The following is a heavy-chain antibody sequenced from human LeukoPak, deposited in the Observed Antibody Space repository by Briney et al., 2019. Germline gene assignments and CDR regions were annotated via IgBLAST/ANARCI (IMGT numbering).Heavy chain of an antibody. V-gene: IGHV1-69*13. CDR3: ARDYYDSGGSPGHFDY. CDR1: GGTFSSYA. D-gene: IGHD3-22*01. Sequence: ASVKVSCKASGGTFSSYAISWVRQAPGQGLEWMGGIIPIFGTANYAQKFQGRVTITADESTSTAYMELSSLRSEDTAVYYCARDYYDSGGSPGHFDYWGQGTLVTVSS. CDR2: IIPIFGTA. J-gene: IGHJ4*02.